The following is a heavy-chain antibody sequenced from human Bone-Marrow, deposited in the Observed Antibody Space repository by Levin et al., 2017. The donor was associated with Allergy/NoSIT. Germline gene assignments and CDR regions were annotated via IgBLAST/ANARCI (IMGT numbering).Heavy chain of an antibody. J-gene: IGHJ4*02. V-gene: IGHV4-4*07. Sequence: KPSETLSLTCTVSGGSISSYYWSWIRQPTGKGLEWIGRIYISGNTNYNTSLKSRIAMSLDTSRNQVSLHLNSVTAADTAVYYCARDSGGNGYPDYWGQGTLVTVSS. D-gene: IGHD3-22*01. CDR3: ARDSGGNGYPDY. CDR2: IYISGNT. CDR1: GGSISSYY.